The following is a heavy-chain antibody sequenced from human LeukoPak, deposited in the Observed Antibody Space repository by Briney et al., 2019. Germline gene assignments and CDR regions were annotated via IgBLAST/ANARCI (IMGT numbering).Heavy chain of an antibody. V-gene: IGHV3-30*04. CDR2: ISYDGSNK. Sequence: GRSLRLPCAASGSTFSSYAMHWVRQAPGKGLEWVAVISYDGSNKYYADSVKGRFTISRDNSKNTLYLQMNSLRAEDTAVYYCARDSYYYGSGSYLVSDYWGQGTLVTVSS. CDR3: ARDSYYYGSGSYLVSDY. D-gene: IGHD3-10*01. CDR1: GSTFSSYA. J-gene: IGHJ4*02.